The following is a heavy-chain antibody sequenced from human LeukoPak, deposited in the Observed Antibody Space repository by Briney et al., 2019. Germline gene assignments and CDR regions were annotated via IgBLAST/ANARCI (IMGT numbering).Heavy chain of an antibody. Sequence: GGSLRLSCTASGFTFSSSAITWVPQAPGKGLEWVSGISGSGSGTYYADFVQGRFTISRYNSKNTMYLEMNSLRAEDTAVYYCAKMNGYMDVWGKGTTVTVSS. V-gene: IGHV3-23*01. CDR2: ISGSGSGT. CDR3: AKMNGYMDV. J-gene: IGHJ6*03. D-gene: IGHD1-1*01. CDR1: GFTFSSSA.